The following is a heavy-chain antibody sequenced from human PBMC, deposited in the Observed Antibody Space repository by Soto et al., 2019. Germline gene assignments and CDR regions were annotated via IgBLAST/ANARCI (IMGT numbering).Heavy chain of an antibody. CDR1: GYTFTANY. CDR3: ARGFGSSWFDY. D-gene: IGHD3-10*01. V-gene: IGHV1-2*02. J-gene: IGHJ4*02. CDR2: MSTSSGGT. Sequence: QVQLVQSGAEVKDPGASVKVSCRPSGYTFTANYIHWVRQAPGQGLEWMGWMSTSSGGTRFAEKFQGRVTLTRDTSISTAYMELTMLTLDDTAVYYCARGFGSSWFDYWGQGTLVAVSS.